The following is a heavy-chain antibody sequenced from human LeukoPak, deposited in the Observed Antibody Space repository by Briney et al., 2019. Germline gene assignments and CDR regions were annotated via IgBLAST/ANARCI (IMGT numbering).Heavy chain of an antibody. CDR1: GFTFSSYA. J-gene: IGHJ3*02. V-gene: IGHV3-23*01. CDR3: AKDTIRITMVRGVLDAFDI. CDR2: ISGSGGST. D-gene: IGHD3-10*01. Sequence: GGSLRLSCAASGFTFSSYAMSWVRRAPGKGLEWVSAISGSGGSTYYADSVKGRFTISRDNSKNTLYLQMNSLRAEDTAVYYCAKDTIRITMVRGVLDAFDIWGQGTMVTVSS.